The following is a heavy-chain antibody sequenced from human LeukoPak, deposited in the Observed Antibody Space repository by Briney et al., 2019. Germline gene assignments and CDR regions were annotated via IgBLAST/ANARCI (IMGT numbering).Heavy chain of an antibody. CDR1: GGSFSGYY. V-gene: IGHV4-34*01. D-gene: IGHD4-17*01. J-gene: IGHJ4*02. CDR3: ARGRHDYGDYDFDY. CDR2: INHSGST. Sequence: PSETLSLTCAVYGGSFSGYYWNWIRQPPGKGLEWIGEINHSGSTNYNPSLKSRVTISVDTSKNQFSLKLSSVTAADTAVYYCARGRHDYGDYDFDYWGQGTLVTVSS.